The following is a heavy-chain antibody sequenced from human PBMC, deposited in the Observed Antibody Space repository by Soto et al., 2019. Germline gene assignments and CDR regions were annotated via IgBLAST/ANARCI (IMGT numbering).Heavy chain of an antibody. J-gene: IGHJ6*02. CDR1: GFTFSSYV. D-gene: IGHD2-15*01. CDR2: ISYDGNNK. Sequence: QVQLVESGGGVVQPGRSLRLSCAASGFTFSSYVMHWVRQAPGKGLEWVAVISYDGNNKYYADSVKGRFTISRDNSKNPLYLQMISMRAEDTAVYYCARAGCDGGRCYTLVGLRYGMDVWGQGTTVTVSS. V-gene: IGHV3-30-3*01. CDR3: ARAGCDGGRCYTLVGLRYGMDV.